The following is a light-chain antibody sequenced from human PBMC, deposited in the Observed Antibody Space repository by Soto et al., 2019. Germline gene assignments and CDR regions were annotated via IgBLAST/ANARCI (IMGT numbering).Light chain of an antibody. CDR2: GAS. J-gene: IGKJ4*01. V-gene: IGKV3-15*01. CDR3: QLYNSWPPLT. Sequence: EIVMTQSPATLSVSPEERATLSCRASQSVSSNLAWYQQKPGQAPRLLIYGASTRATGIPARFSGSGSGTEFTLTISSLQSEDLAVYYCQLYNSWPPLTFGGGTKVEIK. CDR1: QSVSSN.